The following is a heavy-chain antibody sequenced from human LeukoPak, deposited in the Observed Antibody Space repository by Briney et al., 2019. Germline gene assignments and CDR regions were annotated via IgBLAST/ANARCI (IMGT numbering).Heavy chain of an antibody. CDR1: GYSISSGYY. J-gene: IGHJ4*02. D-gene: IGHD5-18*01. Sequence: SETLSLTCAVSGYSISSGYYWGWIRQPPGKGLEWIGSIYHSGSTYYNPSFKSRVTISVDTSKNQFSLKLSSVTAADTAVYYCARGYSYGLSLWGQGTLVTVSS. CDR3: ARGYSYGLSL. V-gene: IGHV4-38-2*01. CDR2: IYHSGST.